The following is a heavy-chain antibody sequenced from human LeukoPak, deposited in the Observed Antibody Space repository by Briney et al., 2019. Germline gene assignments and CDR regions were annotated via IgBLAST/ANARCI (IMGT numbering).Heavy chain of an antibody. Sequence: GGSLRLSCADSRFAFSSYGMNWVRQAPGKGLQWVSYIDSSSGTIYYADSVKGRFTISRDNAESSLYLQMKSLRHEDTAVYYRARGSGSRINFWGQGTLVTVSS. CDR1: RFAFSSYG. V-gene: IGHV3-48*02. CDR3: ARGSGSRINF. J-gene: IGHJ4*02. CDR2: IDSSSGTI. D-gene: IGHD1-26*01.